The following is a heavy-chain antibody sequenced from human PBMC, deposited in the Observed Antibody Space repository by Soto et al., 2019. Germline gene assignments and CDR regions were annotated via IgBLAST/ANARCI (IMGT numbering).Heavy chain of an antibody. CDR2: IWYDGSNK. Sequence: QVQLVESGGGVVQPGRSLRLSCAASGFTFSSYGMHWVRQAPGKGLEWVAVIWYDGSNKYYADSVKGRFTISRDNSKNALYLQMNCLRAEDTAVYYCAGKEIYFDYWGQGTLVTVSS. CDR3: AGKEIYFDY. J-gene: IGHJ4*02. CDR1: GFTFSSYG. V-gene: IGHV3-33*01.